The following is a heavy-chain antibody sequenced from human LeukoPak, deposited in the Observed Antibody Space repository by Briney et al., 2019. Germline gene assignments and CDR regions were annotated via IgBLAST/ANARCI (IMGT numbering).Heavy chain of an antibody. D-gene: IGHD3-22*01. Sequence: GASVKVSCKASGYTFTGYYLHWVRQAPGQGLEWVGWINPHSGGTNYVQKSQGRVTMTRGTSITTAYMELNRLRFDDTAVYYCARLVQFPYYDNTTYYDYWGQGTLVTVSS. J-gene: IGHJ4*02. V-gene: IGHV1-2*02. CDR1: GYTFTGYY. CDR2: INPHSGGT. CDR3: ARLVQFPYYDNTTYYDY.